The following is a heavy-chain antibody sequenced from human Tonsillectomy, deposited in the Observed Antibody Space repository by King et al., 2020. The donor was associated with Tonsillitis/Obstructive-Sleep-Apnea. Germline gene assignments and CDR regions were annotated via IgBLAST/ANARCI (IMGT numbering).Heavy chain of an antibody. D-gene: IGHD2-21*02. Sequence: DVPLVESGGGLVKPGGSLRLSCLASGFTFSDVWMTWVRQAPGKGLEGVGRIQSKTDGGTIDYTAPGKGRFTIPRDDSKNTLYVQMNSLKTEDTAVYYCTTDSGDAIHWGQGTLVTVSS. CDR3: TTDSGDAIH. J-gene: IGHJ4*02. V-gene: IGHV3-15*01. CDR2: IQSKTDGGTI. CDR1: GFTFSDVW.